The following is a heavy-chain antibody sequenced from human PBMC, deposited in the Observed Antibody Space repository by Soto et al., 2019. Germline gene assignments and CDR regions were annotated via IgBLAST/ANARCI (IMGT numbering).Heavy chain of an antibody. CDR2: IYPGDSDI. Sequence: GESLKIYCKGSGYSFTSYWIGWVRQMPGKGLGWMAIIYPGDSDIRYNPSFQGQVTISADKSISTAYLQWSSLKASDTAMYYCARQPSNGQWSVWGQGTTVTVSS. CDR3: ARQPSNGQWSV. J-gene: IGHJ6*02. CDR1: GYSFTSYW. V-gene: IGHV5-51*01. D-gene: IGHD6-19*01.